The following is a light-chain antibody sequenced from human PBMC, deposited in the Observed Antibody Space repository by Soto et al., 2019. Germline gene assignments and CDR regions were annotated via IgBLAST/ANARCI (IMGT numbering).Light chain of an antibody. CDR2: DAS. J-gene: IGKJ1*01. CDR1: QSISSW. V-gene: IGKV1-5*01. CDR3: QQYNSYSRT. Sequence: IQMTQSPSTLSASVGVRVTITCRASQSISSWLAWYQQKPGKAPKLLIYDASSLESGVPSRFSGSGSGTEFTLTISSLQPDDFATYYCQQYNSYSRTFGQGTKVEIK.